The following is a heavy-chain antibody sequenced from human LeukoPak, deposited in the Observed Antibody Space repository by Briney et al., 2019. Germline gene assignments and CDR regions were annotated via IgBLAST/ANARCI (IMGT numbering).Heavy chain of an antibody. J-gene: IGHJ4*02. CDR1: GGTFSSYA. CDR2: IIPILGIA. V-gene: IGHV1-69*10. CDR3: ASPGSVATITPGFGY. D-gene: IGHD5-24*01. Sequence: ASVKVSCKASGGTFSSYAISWVRQAPRQGLEWMGGIIPILGIANYTQKFQGRVTITADKSTSTAYMELSSLRSEDTAVYYCASPGSVATITPGFGYWGQGTLVTVSS.